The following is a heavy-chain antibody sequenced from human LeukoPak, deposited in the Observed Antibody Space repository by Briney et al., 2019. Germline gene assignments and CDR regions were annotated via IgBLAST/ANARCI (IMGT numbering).Heavy chain of an antibody. J-gene: IGHJ5*02. CDR3: AREGDYYDSSGYLLFDP. V-gene: IGHV1-46*01. D-gene: IGHD3-22*01. Sequence: ASVKVSCKASGYTFTSYYMHWVRQAPGQGLEWMGIINPSGGSTSYAQKFQGRVTMTRDTSTSTVYMELSSLRSEDTAVYYCAREGDYYDSSGYLLFDPWGQGTLVTVSS. CDR2: INPSGGST. CDR1: GYTFTSYY.